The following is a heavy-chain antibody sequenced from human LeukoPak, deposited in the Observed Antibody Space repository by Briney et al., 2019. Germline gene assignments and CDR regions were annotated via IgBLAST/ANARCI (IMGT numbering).Heavy chain of an antibody. Sequence: TLSLTCSVSGGSISSGSYFWPWIRQPARKGLEWIGRIYTSGTIYYNPSLKSRVTISIDTSKNQFSLKLRSVKAADTAVYYCARVNGRSYYFDYWGQGTLVTVSS. CDR3: ARVNGRSYYFDY. CDR2: IYTSGTI. D-gene: IGHD5-18*01. CDR1: GGSISSGSYF. J-gene: IGHJ4*02. V-gene: IGHV4-61*02.